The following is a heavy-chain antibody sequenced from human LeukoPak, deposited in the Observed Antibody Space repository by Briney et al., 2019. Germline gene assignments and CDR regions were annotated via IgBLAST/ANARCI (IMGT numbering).Heavy chain of an antibody. J-gene: IGHJ5*02. V-gene: IGHV4-34*01. D-gene: IGHD2-15*01. CDR1: GGSFSGYY. CDR3: ARGHCTSGSCSRWFDP. Sequence: SETLSLTCADYGGSFSGYYWGWIRQPPGKGLEWIGSIYYSGSTYYNPSLKSRVTISVDTSKNQFSLKLSSVTAADTAVYYCARGHCTSGSCSRWFDPWGQGTLVTVSS. CDR2: IYYSGST.